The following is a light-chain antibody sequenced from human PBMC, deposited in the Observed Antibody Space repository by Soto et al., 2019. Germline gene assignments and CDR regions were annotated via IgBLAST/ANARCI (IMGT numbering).Light chain of an antibody. CDR1: QGISSY. CDR2: AAS. CDR3: QQYYSYPPT. V-gene: IGKV1-8*01. J-gene: IGKJ1*01. Sequence: GDXVTITCRASQGISSYLAWYQQKPGKSPKLLIYAASTLQSGVPSRFSGSGSGTDFTLTISCLQSEDFATYYCQQYYSYPPTFGHEIKVDIX.